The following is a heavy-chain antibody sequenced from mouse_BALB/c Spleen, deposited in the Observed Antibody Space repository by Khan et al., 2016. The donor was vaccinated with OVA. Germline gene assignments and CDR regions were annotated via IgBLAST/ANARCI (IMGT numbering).Heavy chain of an antibody. V-gene: IGHV3-1*02. J-gene: IGHJ3*01. CDR3: TILFSYGSRFSY. Sequence: EVQLVESGADLVKPAQSLSLTCTVTGYSITSGYSWYWIRQFPGNKLEWMGYIHYSGGTDYNPSFKSRISMTRNTSKNPVFLQLNSVTAEDTAIYFCTILFSYGSRFSYWGQGTLVTVSA. D-gene: IGHD1-1*01. CDR1: GYSITSGYS. CDR2: IHYSGGT.